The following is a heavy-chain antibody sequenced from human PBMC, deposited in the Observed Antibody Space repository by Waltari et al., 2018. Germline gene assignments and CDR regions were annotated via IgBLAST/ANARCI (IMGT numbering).Heavy chain of an antibody. CDR3: ARGGGYYYYYYMDV. D-gene: IGHD3-10*01. Sequence: QLQLQESGPGLVKPSETLSLTCTVSGGSISSRSYYWGWIRQPPGKGLEWIGSIYYSGSTYYNPSLKSRVTISVDTSKNQFSLKLSSVTAADTAVYYCARGGGYYYYYYMDVWGKGTTVTVSS. CDR1: GGSISSRSYY. J-gene: IGHJ6*03. CDR2: IYYSGST. V-gene: IGHV4-39*01.